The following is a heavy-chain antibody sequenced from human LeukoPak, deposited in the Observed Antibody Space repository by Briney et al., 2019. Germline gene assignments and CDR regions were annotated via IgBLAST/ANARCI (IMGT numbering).Heavy chain of an antibody. CDR2: ISAYNGNT. D-gene: IGHD3-9*01. Sequence: GASVKVSCKASGYTFTSYGISWVRQAPGQGLEWMGWISAYNGNTNYAQKLQGRVTMTTDTSTSTAYMELRSLRSDDTAVYYCARDHLGTYYDILTGYFSANWFDPWGQGTLVTVSS. J-gene: IGHJ5*02. CDR1: GYTFTSYG. V-gene: IGHV1-18*01. CDR3: ARDHLGTYYDILTGYFSANWFDP.